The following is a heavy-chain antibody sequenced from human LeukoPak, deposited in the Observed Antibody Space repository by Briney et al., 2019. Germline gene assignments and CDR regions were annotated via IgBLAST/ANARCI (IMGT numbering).Heavy chain of an antibody. CDR1: GGSISSYY. D-gene: IGHD5-24*01. CDR2: IYYSGST. V-gene: IGHV4-59*01. CDR3: ARGGDGLFDY. Sequence: SETLSLTCTVSGGSISSYYWSWIRQPPGKGLEWIGYIYYSGSTNYNPFLKSRVTISVDTSKNQFSLKLSSVTAADTAVYYCARGGDGLFDYWGQGTLVTVSS. J-gene: IGHJ4*02.